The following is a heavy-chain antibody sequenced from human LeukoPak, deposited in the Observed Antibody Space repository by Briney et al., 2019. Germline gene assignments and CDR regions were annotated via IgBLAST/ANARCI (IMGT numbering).Heavy chain of an antibody. CDR2: INPNSGGT. Sequence: GASVKVSCKASGYTFSAYYIHWVRQAPGQGLEWMGWINPNSGGTKYAQKFQGRVTLTRNTSISTAYMELSSLRSEDTAVYYCARGLGRAGVLAYWGQGTLVTVSS. J-gene: IGHJ4*02. CDR3: ARGLGRAGVLAY. V-gene: IGHV1-2*02. CDR1: GYTFSAYY. D-gene: IGHD3-16*01.